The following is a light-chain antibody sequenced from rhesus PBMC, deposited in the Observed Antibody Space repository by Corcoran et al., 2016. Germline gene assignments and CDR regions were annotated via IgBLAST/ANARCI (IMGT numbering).Light chain of an antibody. V-gene: IGKV3-10*01. Sequence: QVILTQSPATLSLSPGERATLSCRASQGVSSYLDWYQQKPGQAPRLLIYCASSRATGIPDRSRGRGSGTDFPLTISSPEPEDVGVYHCYQHSGGYSFGQGTKVEI. CDR2: CAS. J-gene: IGKJ2*01. CDR1: QGVSSY. CDR3: YQHSGGYS.